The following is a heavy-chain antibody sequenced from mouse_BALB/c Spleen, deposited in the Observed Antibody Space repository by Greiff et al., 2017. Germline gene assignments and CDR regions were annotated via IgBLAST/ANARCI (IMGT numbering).Heavy chain of an antibody. D-gene: IGHD1-2*01. CDR3: ARVGNITTATFDS. J-gene: IGHJ2*01. V-gene: IGHV1-7*01. Sequence: QVQLQQPGAELAKPGASVKMSCKASGYTFTSYWMHWVKQRPGQGLEWIGYINPSTGYTEYNQKFKDKATLTADKSSSTAYMQLSSLTSEDSAVYYCARVGNITTATFDSWGQGTTLTVSS. CDR2: INPSTGYT. CDR1: GYTFTSYW.